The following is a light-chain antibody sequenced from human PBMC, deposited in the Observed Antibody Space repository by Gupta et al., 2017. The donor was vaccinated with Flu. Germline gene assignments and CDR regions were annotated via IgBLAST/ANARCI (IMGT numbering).Light chain of an antibody. Sequence: VLTQSPDLQSVTPKEKVTLTCRASQNVDDKLHWYQQRGDQSPRLLIKFSSQTFSGVPSRFSGSGSGTLFTLTIDGLEAEDAATYYCQQTNTLPFTFGGGTKVEI. CDR1: QNVDDK. V-gene: IGKV6-21*01. CDR2: FSS. J-gene: IGKJ4*01. CDR3: QQTNTLPFT.